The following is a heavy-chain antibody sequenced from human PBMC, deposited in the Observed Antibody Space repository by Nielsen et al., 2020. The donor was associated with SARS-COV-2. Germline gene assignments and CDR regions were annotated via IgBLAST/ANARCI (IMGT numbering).Heavy chain of an antibody. CDR2: IDPSDSYT. D-gene: IGHD3-22*01. Sequence: GESLKISCKGSGYSFTSYWISWVRQMPGKGLEWMGRIDPSDSYTNYSPSFQGHVTISADKSISTAYLQWSSLKASDTAMYYCARHYYGSSGYYYYYYYYGMDVWGQGTTVTVSS. V-gene: IGHV5-10-1*01. CDR1: GYSFTSYW. J-gene: IGHJ6*02. CDR3: ARHYYGSSGYYYYYYYYGMDV.